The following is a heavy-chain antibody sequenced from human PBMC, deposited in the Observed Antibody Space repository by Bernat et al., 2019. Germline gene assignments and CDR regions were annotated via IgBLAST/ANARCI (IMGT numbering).Heavy chain of an antibody. CDR2: ISYDGSNK. D-gene: IGHD1-26*01. Sequence: QVQLVESGGGVVQPGRSLRLSCAASGFTFSSYAMHWVRQAPGKGLEWVAVISYDGSNKYYADSVKGRFTISRDNSKNTLYLQMNSLRAEDTAVYYCAREWSPLLSLGAFEIWGQGTMVTGSS. CDR1: GFTFSSYA. J-gene: IGHJ3*02. CDR3: AREWSPLLSLGAFEI. V-gene: IGHV3-30*01.